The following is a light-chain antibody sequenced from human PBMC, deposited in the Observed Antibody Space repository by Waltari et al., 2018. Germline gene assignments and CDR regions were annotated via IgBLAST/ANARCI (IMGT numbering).Light chain of an antibody. J-gene: IGLJ2*01. CDR1: SSDVGAYNY. Sequence: QSALTQPASVSGSPGPSITISCTGTSSDVGAYNYVSWYQQHPGKAPKLMIFDVSIRASGVSNRVSGSKAGNTASLTISGLQAEDEADYYCSSYISSRTIELFGGGTSLTVL. CDR2: DVS. CDR3: SSYISSRTIEL. V-gene: IGLV2-14*03.